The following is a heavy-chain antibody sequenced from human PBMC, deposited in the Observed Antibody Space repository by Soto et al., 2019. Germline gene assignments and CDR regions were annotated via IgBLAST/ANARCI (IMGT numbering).Heavy chain of an antibody. V-gene: IGHV3-23*01. J-gene: IGHJ3*02. CDR2: VSDNGGSRGGT. CDR3: ARAKAVVIAALDI. CDR1: GFMFNNSA. Sequence: EVELLESGGGLVQPGGSLRLSCKASGFMFNNSAMTWVRQAPGQGLQGVASVSDNGGSRGGTYYADSVKGRFTISRDNSTTTLYLQLDSLTGADTAVYYCARAKAVVIAALDIWGQGTMVTVSS. D-gene: IGHD2-21*01.